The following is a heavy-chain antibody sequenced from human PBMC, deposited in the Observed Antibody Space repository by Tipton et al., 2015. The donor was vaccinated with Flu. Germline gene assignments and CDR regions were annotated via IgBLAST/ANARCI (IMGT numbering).Heavy chain of an antibody. CDR3: ARGSGSGTYMIFDY. CDR1: GDSIRSGNYY. V-gene: IGHV4-61*02. Sequence: TLSLTCTVSGDSIRSGNYYWTWIRQSAGKGLEWIGRVSSSGSTKYNPSLKGRVTISLDRSRNQFSLKLISVTAADTAVYYGARGSGSGTYMIFDYCGQGTLVTVSS. J-gene: IGHJ4*02. D-gene: IGHD3-10*01. CDR2: VSSSGST.